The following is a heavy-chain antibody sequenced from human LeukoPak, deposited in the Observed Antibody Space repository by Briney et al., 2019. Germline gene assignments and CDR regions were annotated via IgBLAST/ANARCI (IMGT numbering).Heavy chain of an antibody. V-gene: IGHV3-74*01. Sequence: GGSLRLSCAASGFTFSGYWLHWVRQAPGEGLVWVSRVSPDGTATNHADSVKGRFTSSRDNAKSTLDLQMNSLRAEDTAVYYCARESTNSGGRYFDYWGQGTPVTVSP. CDR3: ARESTNSGGRYFDY. D-gene: IGHD3-10*01. CDR2: VSPDGTAT. CDR1: GFTFSGYW. J-gene: IGHJ4*02.